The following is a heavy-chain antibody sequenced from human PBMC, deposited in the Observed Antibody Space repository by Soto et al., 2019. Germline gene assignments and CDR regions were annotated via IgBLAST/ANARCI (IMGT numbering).Heavy chain of an antibody. CDR2: IIPILGIA. Sequence: QVQLVQSGAEVKKPGSSVKVSCKASGGTFSSYTISWVRQAPGQGLEWMGRIIPILGIANYAQKFQGRVTITADKSTSTAYMELSSLRSEDTAVYYCARGYCSGGSCCENDAFDIWGQGTMVTVSS. J-gene: IGHJ3*02. D-gene: IGHD2-15*01. CDR1: GGTFSSYT. V-gene: IGHV1-69*02. CDR3: ARGYCSGGSCCENDAFDI.